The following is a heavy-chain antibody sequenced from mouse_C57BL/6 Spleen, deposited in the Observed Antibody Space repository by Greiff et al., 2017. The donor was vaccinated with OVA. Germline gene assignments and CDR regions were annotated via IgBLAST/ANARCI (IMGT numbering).Heavy chain of an antibody. CDR2: IYPGGGYT. J-gene: IGHJ2*01. CDR3: ARADGSRKNYFDY. Sequence: VQLQQSGAELVRPGTSVKMSCKASGYTFTNYWIGWAKQRPGHGLEWIGDIYPGGGYTNYNEKFKGKATLTADKSSSTAYMQFSSLTSEDSAIYYCARADGSRKNYFDYWGQGTTLTVSS. D-gene: IGHD1-1*01. V-gene: IGHV1-63*01. CDR1: GYTFTNYW.